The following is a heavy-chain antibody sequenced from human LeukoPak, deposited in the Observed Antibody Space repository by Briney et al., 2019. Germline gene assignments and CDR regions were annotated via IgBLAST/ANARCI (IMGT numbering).Heavy chain of an antibody. Sequence: GGSLRLSCAASGFTFSSYSMNWVRQAPGKGLEWVSYISSSSSTIYYADSVKGRFTISRDNAKNSLYLQMNSLRAEDTAVYYCARDLHVPSPLRFLEWSAFDIWGQGTMVTVSS. CDR3: ARDLHVPSPLRFLEWSAFDI. J-gene: IGHJ3*02. D-gene: IGHD3-3*01. CDR1: GFTFSSYS. V-gene: IGHV3-48*01. CDR2: ISSSSSTI.